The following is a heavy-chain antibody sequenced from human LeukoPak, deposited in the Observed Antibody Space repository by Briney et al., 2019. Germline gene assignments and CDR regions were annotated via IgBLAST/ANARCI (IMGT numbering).Heavy chain of an antibody. CDR3: ARIPYSSGAIDY. V-gene: IGHV3-74*01. CDR1: GFTFSTYW. CDR2: INNDGSST. J-gene: IGHJ4*02. D-gene: IGHD6-19*01. Sequence: GGSLILSCAASGFTFSTYWMHWVRQAPGKGLVWVSRINNDGSSTNYADSVKGRFTISRDNAKNTLFLQMNSLRAEDTAVYYCARIPYSSGAIDYWGQGTLVTVSS.